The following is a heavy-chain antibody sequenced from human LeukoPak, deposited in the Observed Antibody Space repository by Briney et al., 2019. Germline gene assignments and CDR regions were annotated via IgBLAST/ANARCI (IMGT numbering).Heavy chain of an antibody. J-gene: IGHJ4*02. D-gene: IGHD2-21*01. V-gene: IGHV3-30*02. CDR3: AKSHVIASYVGDY. CDR2: IRYDGINK. CDR1: GFSFSTYG. Sequence: GGSLRLSCAASGFSFSTYGMHWVRQAPGKGLEWVAFIRYDGINKFYADSVKGRFTISRDTSKNTLFLEMSSLRAEDMAVYYCAKSHVIASYVGDYWGQGTLVTVSS.